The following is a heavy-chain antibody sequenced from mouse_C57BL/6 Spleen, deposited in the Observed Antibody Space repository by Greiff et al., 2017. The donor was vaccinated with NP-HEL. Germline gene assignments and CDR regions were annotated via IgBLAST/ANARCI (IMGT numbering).Heavy chain of an antibody. Sequence: QVQLQQSGAELVRPGTSVKVSCKASGYAFTNYLIEWVKQRPGQGLEWIGVINPGSGGTNYNEKFKGKATLTADKSSSTAYMQLSSLTSEDSAVYFCARSGYYPCYFDYWGQGTTLTVSS. CDR1: GYAFTNYL. D-gene: IGHD1-1*01. CDR3: ARSGYYPCYFDY. J-gene: IGHJ2*01. CDR2: INPGSGGT. V-gene: IGHV1-54*01.